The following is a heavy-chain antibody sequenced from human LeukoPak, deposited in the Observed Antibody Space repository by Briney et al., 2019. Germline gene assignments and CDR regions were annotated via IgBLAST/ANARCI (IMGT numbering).Heavy chain of an antibody. D-gene: IGHD5-24*01. CDR3: AKADLQIYYFDY. CDR1: GFTFSDYW. Sequence: PGGSLRLSCAASGFTFSDYWMSWVRQAPGKGLEWVSAISGTGGSTYYADSVKGRFTISRDNSKNTLYLQMNSLRAEDTAVYYCAKADLQIYYFDYWGQGILVTVSS. J-gene: IGHJ4*02. V-gene: IGHV3-23*01. CDR2: ISGTGGST.